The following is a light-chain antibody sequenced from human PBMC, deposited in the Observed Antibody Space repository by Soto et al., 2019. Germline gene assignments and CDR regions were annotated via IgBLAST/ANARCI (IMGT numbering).Light chain of an antibody. J-gene: IGKJ2*01. Sequence: EIVMTQSPATLSVSPGERATLSCRASQSISSNLARYQQKPGQAPRLLIYGASTRATGTPARFSGSGSGTEFTLTISSLQSEDFALYYCQQYNKWPPYTFGQGTKLEIK. CDR3: QQYNKWPPYT. CDR1: QSISSN. V-gene: IGKV3-15*01. CDR2: GAS.